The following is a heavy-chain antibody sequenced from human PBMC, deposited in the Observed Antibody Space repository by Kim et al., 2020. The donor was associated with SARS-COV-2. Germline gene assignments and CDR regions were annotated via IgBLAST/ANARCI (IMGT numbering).Heavy chain of an antibody. D-gene: IGHD3-9*01. Sequence: ASVKVSCKGSGYPFSDFYIHWVRQAPGQGLEWMGRINPNSGDTHYAQKFQGRVSMTRDTSINTASMELRRLTSADTAVYYCTRVQTGAYFYYGIDLWGQG. J-gene: IGHJ6*02. CDR2: INPNSGDT. CDR1: GYPFSDFY. V-gene: IGHV1-2*06. CDR3: TRVQTGAYFYYGIDL.